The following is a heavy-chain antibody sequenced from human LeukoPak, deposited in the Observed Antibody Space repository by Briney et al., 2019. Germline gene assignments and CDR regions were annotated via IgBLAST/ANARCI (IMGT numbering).Heavy chain of an antibody. CDR1: GFTFSSYA. D-gene: IGHD6-6*01. CDR2: ISGTGGST. Sequence: QSGGSLRLSCAASGFTFSSYAINWVRQAPGKGLEWVSGISGTGGSTHYADSVKGRFTISRDNSKNTLYLQMNSLRAEDTAVYYCLGSGYSSSWGQGTLVTVSS. CDR3: LGSGYSSS. V-gene: IGHV3-23*01. J-gene: IGHJ4*02.